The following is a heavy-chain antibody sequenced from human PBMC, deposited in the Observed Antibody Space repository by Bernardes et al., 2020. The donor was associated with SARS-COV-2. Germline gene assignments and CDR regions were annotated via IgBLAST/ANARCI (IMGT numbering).Heavy chain of an antibody. CDR2: INHSGST. CDR3: ARDGVVDVSGSVSWFDP. Sequence: SETLTLTCAVYGGSFSGYYWSWIRQPPGQGLEWIGEINHSGSTNYNPSLKSRVTISVDTSKNQFSLKLSSVTAADTAVYYCARDGVVDVSGSVSWFDPWGQGTLVTVSS. D-gene: IGHD3-16*01. J-gene: IGHJ5*02. V-gene: IGHV4-34*01. CDR1: GGSFSGYY.